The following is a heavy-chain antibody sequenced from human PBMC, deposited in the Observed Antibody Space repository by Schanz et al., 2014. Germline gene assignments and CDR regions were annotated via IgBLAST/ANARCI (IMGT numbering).Heavy chain of an antibody. CDR1: GITLSGYG. CDR3: AKEKEEVAANGSCFDY. CDR2: ISFDGRNT. D-gene: IGHD6-13*01. V-gene: IGHV3-30*18. Sequence: QVQLVESGGGVVQPGRSLRLSCAASGITLSGYGLHWVRQAPGKGLEWVGFISFDGRNTGYAHSVKGRFTISRDNSKNTVNLQMNSLRAEDTAVYYCAKEKEEVAANGSCFDYWGQGTLXTVSS. J-gene: IGHJ4*02.